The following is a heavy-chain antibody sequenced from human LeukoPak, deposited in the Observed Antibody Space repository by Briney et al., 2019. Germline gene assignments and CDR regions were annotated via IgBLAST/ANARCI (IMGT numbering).Heavy chain of an antibody. CDR2: ISVYNGNT. CDR3: ARGGPAARLITFGGVTDY. J-gene: IGHJ4*02. V-gene: IGHV1-18*01. D-gene: IGHD3-16*01. CDR1: AYTFISYG. Sequence: ASVKVSCKASAYTFISYGISWVRQAPGQGLEWLGWISVYNGNTNYAQKLQGRVTMTTDTSTSTAYMELRNLRSDDTAVYYCARGGPAARLITFGGVTDYWGQGTLVTVSS.